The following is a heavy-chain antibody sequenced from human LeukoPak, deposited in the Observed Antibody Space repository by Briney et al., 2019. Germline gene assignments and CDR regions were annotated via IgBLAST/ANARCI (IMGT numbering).Heavy chain of an antibody. J-gene: IGHJ6*02. Sequence: GRSLRLSCAASGFTFSSYAMHWVRQAPGKGLEWVAVISYDGSNKYYADSVKGRFTISRDNSKNTLYLQMNSLRAEDTAVYYCARADNYSDSSGAYYYYGMDVWGQGTTVTVSS. D-gene: IGHD3-22*01. CDR3: ARADNYSDSSGAYYYYGMDV. CDR1: GFTFSSYA. V-gene: IGHV3-30-3*01. CDR2: ISYDGSNK.